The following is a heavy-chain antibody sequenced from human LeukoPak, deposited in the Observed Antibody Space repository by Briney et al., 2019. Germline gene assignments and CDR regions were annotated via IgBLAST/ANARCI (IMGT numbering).Heavy chain of an antibody. CDR2: IWYDGSNK. D-gene: IGHD5-12*01. CDR1: GFTFSSYG. V-gene: IGHV3-33*01. J-gene: IGHJ4*02. CDR3: ARYALGSYHYDY. Sequence: GGSLRLSCAASGFTFSSYGMHWVRQAPGKGLEWVAVIWYDGSNKYYADSVKGRFTISRDNSKNTLYLQMNSLRAEDTAVYYCARYALGSYHYDYWGQGILVTVSS.